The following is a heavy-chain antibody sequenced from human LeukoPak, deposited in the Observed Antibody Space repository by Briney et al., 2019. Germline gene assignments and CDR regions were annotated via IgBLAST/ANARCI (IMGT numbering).Heavy chain of an antibody. Sequence: GASVKVSCKASGYTFTSYDINWVRQATGQGLEWMGWMNPNSGNTGYAQKFQGRVTMTRNTSISTAYMELSSLRSEDTAVYYCARALIVGGSFDYWGQGTLVTVSS. CDR3: ARALIVGGSFDY. CDR1: GYTFTSYD. D-gene: IGHD2-15*01. CDR2: MNPNSGNT. V-gene: IGHV1-8*01. J-gene: IGHJ4*02.